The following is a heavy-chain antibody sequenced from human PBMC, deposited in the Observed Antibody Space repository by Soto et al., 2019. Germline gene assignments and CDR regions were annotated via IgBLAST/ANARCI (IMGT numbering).Heavy chain of an antibody. V-gene: IGHV1-24*01. CDR3: AIGGSGAIGGYYYYYGMDV. D-gene: IGHD3-16*02. Sequence: ASVKVSCKVSGYTPTELSMHWVRQAPGKGLEWMGGFDPEDGETIYAQKFQGRVTMTEDTSTDTAYMELSSLRSEDTAVYYCAIGGSGAIGGYYYYYGMDVWGQGTTVTVSS. J-gene: IGHJ6*02. CDR1: GYTPTELS. CDR2: FDPEDGET.